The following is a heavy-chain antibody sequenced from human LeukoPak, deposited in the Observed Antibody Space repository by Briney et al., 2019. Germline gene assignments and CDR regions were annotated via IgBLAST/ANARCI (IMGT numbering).Heavy chain of an antibody. V-gene: IGHV1-46*01. CDR1: GYTFTSYY. Sequence: ASVKVSCKASGYTFTSYYMHWVRQAPGQGLEWMGTINPSGGSTSYAQKLQGRVTMTRDTSTSTVYMELSSLRSEDTAVYYCASLTVGATLFDYWGQGTLVTVSS. D-gene: IGHD1-26*01. CDR3: ASLTVGATLFDY. J-gene: IGHJ4*02. CDR2: INPSGGST.